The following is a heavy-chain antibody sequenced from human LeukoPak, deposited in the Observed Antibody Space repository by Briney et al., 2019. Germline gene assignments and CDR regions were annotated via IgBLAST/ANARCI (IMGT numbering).Heavy chain of an antibody. J-gene: IGHJ4*02. V-gene: IGHV4-39*01. D-gene: IGHD3-10*01. Sequence: PSETLSLTCTVSGGSISSSSYYWGWIRQPPGKGLVWIGSIYYSGSTYYNPSLKSRVTISVDTSKNQFSLKLSSVTAADTAVYYCARRSYGSGAYYFDYWGQGTLVTVSS. CDR3: ARRSYGSGAYYFDY. CDR1: GGSISSSSYY. CDR2: IYYSGST.